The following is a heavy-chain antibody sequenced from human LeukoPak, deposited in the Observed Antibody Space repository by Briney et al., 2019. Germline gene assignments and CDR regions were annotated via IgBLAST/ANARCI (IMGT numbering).Heavy chain of an antibody. CDR2: ISYDGSNK. J-gene: IGHJ4*02. Sequence: GGSLRLSCAASGFTFSSYAMHWVRQAPGKGLEWVAVISYDGSNKYYADSVKGRFTISRGNSKNTLYLQMNSLRAEDTAVYYCARSEVIAVADVYFDYWGQGTLVTVSS. D-gene: IGHD6-19*01. V-gene: IGHV3-30-3*01. CDR1: GFTFSSYA. CDR3: ARSEVIAVADVYFDY.